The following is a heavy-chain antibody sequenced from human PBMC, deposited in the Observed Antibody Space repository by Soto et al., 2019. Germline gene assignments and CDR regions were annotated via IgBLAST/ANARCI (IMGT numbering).Heavy chain of an antibody. Sequence: GGSLRLSCAASGFTFSSYGMHWVRQAPGKGLEWVAVISYDGSNKYYADSVKGRFTISRDNSKNTLYLQMNSLRAEDTAVYYCARARLAVAGIFTYWGQGTLVTVSS. CDR1: GFTFSSYG. CDR2: ISYDGSNK. J-gene: IGHJ4*02. D-gene: IGHD6-19*01. CDR3: ARARLAVAGIFTY. V-gene: IGHV3-30*03.